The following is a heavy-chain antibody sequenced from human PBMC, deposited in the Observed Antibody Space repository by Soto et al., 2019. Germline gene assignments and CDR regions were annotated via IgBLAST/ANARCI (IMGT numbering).Heavy chain of an antibody. CDR2: INAGNGNT. J-gene: IGHJ4*02. Sequence: ASVKVSCTASGYTFTSYYMHWVRQAPGQGLEWMGWINAGNGNTKYSQKFQGRVTITRDTSASTAYMELSSLRSEDTAVYYCARSIVVVTAADYWGQGTLVTVSS. CDR3: ARSIVVVTAADY. D-gene: IGHD2-21*02. V-gene: IGHV1-3*01. CDR1: GYTFTSYY.